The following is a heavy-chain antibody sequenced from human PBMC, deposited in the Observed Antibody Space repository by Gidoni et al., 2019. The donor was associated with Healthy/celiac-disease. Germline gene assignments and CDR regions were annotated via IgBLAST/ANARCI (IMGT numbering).Heavy chain of an antibody. D-gene: IGHD6-19*01. CDR3: ARGQAMGYSSGWTLYNWFDP. CDR1: GGSFSGYY. Sequence: QVQLQQWGAGLLKPSETLSLTCAVYGGSFSGYYWRWIRQPPGKGLEWIGEINHSGSTNYNPSLKSRVTISVDTSKNQFSLKLSSVTAADTAVYYCARGQAMGYSSGWTLYNWFDPWGQGTLVTVSS. J-gene: IGHJ5*02. V-gene: IGHV4-34*01. CDR2: INHSGST.